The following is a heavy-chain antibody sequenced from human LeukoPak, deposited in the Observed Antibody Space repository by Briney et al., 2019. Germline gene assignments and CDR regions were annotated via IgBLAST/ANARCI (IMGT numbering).Heavy chain of an antibody. CDR3: AKDREGSGWYNY. Sequence: PGRSLRLSCAASGFTFSSYAMSWVRQAPGKGLEWVSAISGSGGSTYYADSVKGRFTISRDNSKNTLYLQMNSLRAEDTAVYYCAKDREGSGWYNYWGQGTLVTVSS. CDR1: GFTFSSYA. V-gene: IGHV3-23*01. D-gene: IGHD6-19*01. J-gene: IGHJ4*02. CDR2: ISGSGGST.